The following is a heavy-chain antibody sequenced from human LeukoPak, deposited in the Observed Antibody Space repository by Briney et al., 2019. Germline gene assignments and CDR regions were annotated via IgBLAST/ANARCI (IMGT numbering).Heavy chain of an antibody. J-gene: IGHJ4*02. CDR1: GFTFSSFS. V-gene: IGHV3-48*04. D-gene: IGHD6-19*01. Sequence: GSLRLSGAASGFTFSSFSMNWVRQAPGKGLVWVSYISSSSSTISYTDSVKGRFTISRDNAKNSLYLQMNSLRAEDTAVYYCVRAGSDWSFAYWGQETLVTVSS. CDR2: ISSSSSTI. CDR3: VRAGSDWSFAY.